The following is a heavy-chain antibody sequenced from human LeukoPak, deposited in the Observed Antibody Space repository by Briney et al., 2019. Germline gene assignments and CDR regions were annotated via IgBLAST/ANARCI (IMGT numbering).Heavy chain of an antibody. V-gene: IGHV4-34*01. J-gene: IGHJ4*02. CDR3: ARGPGFDY. CDR1: GGSFSGYY. CDR2: INHSGST. Sequence: KPSETLSLTCAVYGGSFSGYYWSWIRQPPGKGLEWIGEINHSGSTNYNPSLKSRVTISVDTSKNQFSLKLSSVTAADTAVYYCARGPGFDYWGQGTLVTVSS.